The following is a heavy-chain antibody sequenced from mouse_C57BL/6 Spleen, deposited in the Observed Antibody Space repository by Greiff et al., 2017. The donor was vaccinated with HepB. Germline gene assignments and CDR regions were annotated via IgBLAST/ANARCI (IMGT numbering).Heavy chain of an antibody. CDR3: TRGIRLLPYFDY. Sequence: QVQLQQSGAELVRPGASVTLSCKASGYTFTDYEMHWVKQTPVHGLEWIGAIDPETGGTAYNQKFKGKAILTADKSSSTAYMELRSLTSEDSAVYYCTRGIRLLPYFDYWGQGTTLTVSS. V-gene: IGHV1-15*01. CDR2: IDPETGGT. D-gene: IGHD2-3*01. CDR1: GYTFTDYE. J-gene: IGHJ2*01.